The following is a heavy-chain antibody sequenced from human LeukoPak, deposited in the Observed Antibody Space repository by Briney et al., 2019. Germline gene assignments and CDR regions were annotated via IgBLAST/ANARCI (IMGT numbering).Heavy chain of an antibody. V-gene: IGHV4-59*01. CDR2: IYYSGST. Sequence: PSETLSLTCTVSGGSISSYYWSWIRQPPGKGLEWIGYIYYSGSTNYNPSLKSRVTISVDTSKNQFSLKPSSVTAADTAVYYCARGEVITSTVTTYFDYWGQGTLVTVSS. D-gene: IGHD4-17*01. CDR3: ARGEVITSTVTTYFDY. J-gene: IGHJ4*02. CDR1: GGSISSYY.